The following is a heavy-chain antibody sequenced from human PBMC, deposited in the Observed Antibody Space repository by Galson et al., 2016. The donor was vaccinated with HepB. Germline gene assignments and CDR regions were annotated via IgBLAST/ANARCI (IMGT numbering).Heavy chain of an antibody. CDR3: AKGWVEWLVQDHFDH. CDR2: ISGSGGST. Sequence: SLRLSCAASGFTFSTYAMSWVRQAPGKGLEWVSAISGSGGSTNYADSVKGRFTISRDKFKNTLYLQMNSLRAEDTAVYYCAKGWVEWLVQDHFDHWGQGTLVTVSP. J-gene: IGHJ4*02. CDR1: GFTFSTYA. V-gene: IGHV3-23*01. D-gene: IGHD6-19*01.